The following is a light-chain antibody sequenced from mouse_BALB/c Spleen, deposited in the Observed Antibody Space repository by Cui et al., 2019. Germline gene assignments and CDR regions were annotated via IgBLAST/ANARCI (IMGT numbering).Light chain of an antibody. CDR2: NAK. V-gene: IGKV12-44*01. J-gene: IGKJ5*01. CDR1: ENIYGY. CDR3: QHHYGTPLT. Sequence: DIQMTQSPASLSASVGETVTITCRASENIYGYLAWYQQKQGKSPQLLVYNAKTLAEGVPSRFSGSGSGTQFSLKINSLQPEDFGSYYCQHHYGTPLTFGAGTKLELK.